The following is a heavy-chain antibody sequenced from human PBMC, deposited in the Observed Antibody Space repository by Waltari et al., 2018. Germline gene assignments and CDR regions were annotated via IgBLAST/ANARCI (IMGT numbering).Heavy chain of an antibody. J-gene: IGHJ1*01. CDR1: GGTFSSYT. CDR3: ASSRGDIVVVVAATTEYCQH. CDR2: IIPILGIA. Sequence: QVQLVQSGAEVKKPGSSVKVSCKASGGTFSSYTISWVRQAPGQGLEWMGRIIPILGIANYAQKFQGRVTITADKATSTAYMELSSLRSEDTAVYYCASSRGDIVVVVAATTEYCQHWGQGTLVTVSS. V-gene: IGHV1-69*02. D-gene: IGHD2-15*01.